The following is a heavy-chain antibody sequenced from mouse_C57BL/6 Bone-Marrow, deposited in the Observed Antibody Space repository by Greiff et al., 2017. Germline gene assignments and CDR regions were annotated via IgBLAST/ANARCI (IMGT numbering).Heavy chain of an antibody. CDR2: INPSSGYT. Sequence: VQRVESGAELARPGASVKMSCKASGYTFTSYTMHWVKQRPGQGLEWIGYINPSSGYTKYNQKFKDKATLTADKSSSTAFMQLSSLTSEDSAVYYCARADYYGSRFDYWGQGTTLTVSS. V-gene: IGHV1-4*01. J-gene: IGHJ2*01. D-gene: IGHD1-1*01. CDR1: GYTFTSYT. CDR3: ARADYYGSRFDY.